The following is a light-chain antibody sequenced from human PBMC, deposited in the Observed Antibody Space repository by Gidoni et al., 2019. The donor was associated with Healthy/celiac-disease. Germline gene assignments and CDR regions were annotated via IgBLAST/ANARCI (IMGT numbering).Light chain of an antibody. Sequence: QAVVTQERSLTVSQGGTVTLTCGSSTGAVTSGHYPYWFQQKPGQAPRTLIYDTSNKHSWTPARFSGSLLGGKAALTLSGAQPEDEAEYYCLLSYSGARLVFGGGTKLTVL. J-gene: IGLJ2*01. CDR1: TGAVTSGHY. CDR3: LLSYSGARLV. CDR2: DTS. V-gene: IGLV7-46*01.